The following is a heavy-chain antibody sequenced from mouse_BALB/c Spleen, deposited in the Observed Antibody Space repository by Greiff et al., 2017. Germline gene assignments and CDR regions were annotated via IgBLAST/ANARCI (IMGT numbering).Heavy chain of an antibody. CDR3: ARRGITTNWYFDV. J-gene: IGHJ1*01. CDR2: IDPANGNT. D-gene: IGHD2-4*01. Sequence: VHVKQSGAELVKPGASVKLSCTASGFNIKDTYMHWVKQRPEQGLEWIGRIDPANGNTKYDPKFQGKATITADTSSNTAYLQLSSLTSEDTAVYYCARRGITTNWYFDVWGAGTTVTVSS. V-gene: IGHV14-3*02. CDR1: GFNIKDTY.